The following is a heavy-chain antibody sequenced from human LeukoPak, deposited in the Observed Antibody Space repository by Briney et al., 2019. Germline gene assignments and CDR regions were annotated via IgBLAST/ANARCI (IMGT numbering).Heavy chain of an antibody. V-gene: IGHV1-18*01. CDR1: GYTFTSYG. J-gene: IGHJ4*02. D-gene: IGHD3-9*01. CDR2: ISAYNGNT. CDR3: ATGPVDDILTGYPFGGFDY. Sequence: ASVKVSCKASGYTFTSYGISWVRQAPGQGLEWMGWISAYNGNTNYAQKLQGRVTMTTDTSTSTAYMELRSLRSDDTALYYCATGPVDDILTGYPFGGFDYWGQGTLVTVSS.